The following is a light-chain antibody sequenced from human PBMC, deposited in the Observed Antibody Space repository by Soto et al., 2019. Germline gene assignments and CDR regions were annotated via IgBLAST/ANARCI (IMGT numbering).Light chain of an antibody. J-gene: IGKJ1*01. Sequence: SATTRDRVTITCRASQGISSYLAWYQQKPGKVPKLLIYAASTLQSGVPSRFSGSGSGTDFTLTISSLQPEDFATYYCQHCYSTPWTFGQGTKVAIK. CDR2: AAS. V-gene: IGKV1-8*01. CDR1: QGISSY. CDR3: QHCYSTPWT.